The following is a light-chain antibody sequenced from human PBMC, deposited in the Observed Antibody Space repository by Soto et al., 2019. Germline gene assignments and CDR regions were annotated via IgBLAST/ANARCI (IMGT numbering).Light chain of an antibody. CDR3: KSYAGTNTYV. CDR2: EVV. J-gene: IGLJ1*01. Sequence: QSVQTQPPSASGSPGQSVTISCTGTKNDIGVYDFVSWYQHHPGKAPRLIIYEVVQRPSGVPDRFSGSKSGNTASLTVSGLQAPDESDYFCKSYAGTNTYVFGSGIKVAVL. V-gene: IGLV2-8*01. CDR1: KNDIGVYDF.